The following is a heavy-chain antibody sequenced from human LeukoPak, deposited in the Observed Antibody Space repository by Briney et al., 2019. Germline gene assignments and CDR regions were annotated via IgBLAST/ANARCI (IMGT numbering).Heavy chain of an antibody. Sequence: PGGSLRPSCAASGLTFSSYEMNWVRQAPGKGLEWVSYISSSGSTIYYADSVKGRFTISRANAKNSLYLQMNSLRAEDTAVYYCAELGITMIGGVWGKGTTVTISS. CDR3: AELGITMIGGV. V-gene: IGHV3-48*03. CDR2: ISSSGSTI. J-gene: IGHJ6*04. CDR1: GLTFSSYE. D-gene: IGHD3-10*02.